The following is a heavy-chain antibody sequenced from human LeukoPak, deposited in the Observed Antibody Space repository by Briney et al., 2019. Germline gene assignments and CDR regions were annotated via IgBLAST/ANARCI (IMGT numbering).Heavy chain of an antibody. V-gene: IGHV1-69*05. CDR2: IIPIFGAA. J-gene: IGHJ4*02. D-gene: IGHD1-7*01. CDR1: GGTISSHA. Sequence: ASVKVSCKASGGTISSHAISWLRQAPGQGLEWMGGIIPIFGAAKYAQKFQGRVTITTDESTSTAYMELSSLTTEDTAVYYCARGAGTSPIYYWGQGTLVTVSS. CDR3: ARGAGTSPIYY.